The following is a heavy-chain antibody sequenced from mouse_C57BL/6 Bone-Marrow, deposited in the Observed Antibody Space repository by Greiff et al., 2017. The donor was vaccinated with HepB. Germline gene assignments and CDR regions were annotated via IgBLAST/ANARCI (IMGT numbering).Heavy chain of an antibody. J-gene: IGHJ2*01. D-gene: IGHD1-1*01. CDR3: ARGGTTVVPYFDY. Sequence: EVHLVESEGGLVQPGSSMKLSCTASGFTFSDYYMAWVRQVPEKGLEWVANINYDGSSTYYLDSLKSRFIISRDNAKNILYLQMSSLKSEDTATYYCARGGTTVVPYFDYWGQGTTLTVSS. CDR1: GFTFSDYY. CDR2: INYDGSST. V-gene: IGHV5-16*01.